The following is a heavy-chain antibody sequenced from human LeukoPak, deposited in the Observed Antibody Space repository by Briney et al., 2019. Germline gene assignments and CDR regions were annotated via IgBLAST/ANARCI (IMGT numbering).Heavy chain of an antibody. CDR3: ARNLPAADY. Sequence: GGSLRLSCAASGFTFDDYAMHWVRQAPGKGLEWVSGISWNSGSIGYADSVKGRFTISRDNAKNSLYLQMNSLRAEDTAVYYCARNLPAADYWGQGTLVTVSS. V-gene: IGHV3-9*01. CDR1: GFTFDDYA. D-gene: IGHD2-2*01. CDR2: ISWNSGSI. J-gene: IGHJ4*02.